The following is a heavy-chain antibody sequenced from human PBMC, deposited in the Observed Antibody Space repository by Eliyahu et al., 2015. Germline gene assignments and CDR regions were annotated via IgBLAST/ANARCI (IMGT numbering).Heavy chain of an antibody. CDR2: ISASGGST. Sequence: EVQLMDSGGGLVQPGGSLRLSXAASGFTFXTXAMSWVRQAPGKGLXWVSGISASGGSTYYADSVKGRFTIXRDNSKNTLYLQMNSLRAEDTAVYYCAKNSGDFGRGSGRFDNWGQGTLVTVSS. J-gene: IGHJ4*02. V-gene: IGHV3-23*01. CDR3: AKNSGDFGRGSGRFDN. D-gene: IGHD3-10*01. CDR1: GFTFXTXA.